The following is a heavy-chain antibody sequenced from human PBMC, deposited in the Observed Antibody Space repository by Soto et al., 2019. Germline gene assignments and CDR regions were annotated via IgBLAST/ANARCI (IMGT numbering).Heavy chain of an antibody. J-gene: IGHJ4*02. D-gene: IGHD5-12*01. CDR3: ARDIVATTSDYFDY. Sequence: SETLSLTCAVYGGSFSGYYWSWIRQPPGKGLEWIGEINHSGSTNYNPSLKSRVTISVDTSKNQFSLKLSSVTAADTAVYYCARDIVATTSDYFDYWGQGTLVTVSS. V-gene: IGHV4-34*01. CDR1: GGSFSGYY. CDR2: INHSGST.